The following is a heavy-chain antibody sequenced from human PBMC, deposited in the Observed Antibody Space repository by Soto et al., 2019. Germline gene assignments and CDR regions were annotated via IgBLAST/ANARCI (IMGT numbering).Heavy chain of an antibody. D-gene: IGHD1-26*01. J-gene: IGHJ4*02. V-gene: IGHV4-59*12. CDR1: NGSISGFY. CDR2: IHYSGRT. CDR3: VRVGVGIGNHFDS. Sequence: SSETLSLTCSVSNGSISGFYWTCIRQPPGKILEWIGYIHYSGRTDYNPSLTSRATMSVDTSKNQFSLNLKSITAADTAVYYCVRVGVGIGNHFDSWGRGTRVTVSA.